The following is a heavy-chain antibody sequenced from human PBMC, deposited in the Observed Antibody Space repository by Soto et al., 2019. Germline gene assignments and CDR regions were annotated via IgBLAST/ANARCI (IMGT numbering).Heavy chain of an antibody. J-gene: IGHJ6*03. V-gene: IGHV1-3*01. D-gene: IGHD3-10*01. CDR2: INAGNGNT. CDR3: ARGPAIYGSGNLGYYMDV. CDR1: GYTFTSYA. Sequence: ASVKVSCKASGYTFTSYAMHWVRQAPGQRLEWMGWINAGNGNTKYSQKFQGRVTITRDTSASTAYMELSSLRSEDTAVYYCARGPAIYGSGNLGYYMDVWGKGTTVTVSS.